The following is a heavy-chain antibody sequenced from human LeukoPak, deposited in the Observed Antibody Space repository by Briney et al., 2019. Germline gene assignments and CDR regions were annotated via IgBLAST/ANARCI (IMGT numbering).Heavy chain of an antibody. Sequence: PGGSLRLSCAASGFTFSSYSMNWVRQAPGKGLEWVSSISSSSSYIYYADSVKGRFTISRDNAKNSLYLQMNSLRAEDTAVYYCARDPRIYDSSGYYHFDYWGQGTLVTVSS. D-gene: IGHD3-22*01. CDR3: ARDPRIYDSSGYYHFDY. CDR2: ISSSSSYI. J-gene: IGHJ4*02. CDR1: GFTFSSYS. V-gene: IGHV3-21*01.